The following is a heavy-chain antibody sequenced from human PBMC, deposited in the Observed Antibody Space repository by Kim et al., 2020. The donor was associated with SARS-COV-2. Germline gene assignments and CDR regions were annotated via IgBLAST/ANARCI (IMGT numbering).Heavy chain of an antibody. J-gene: IGHJ4*02. V-gene: IGHV1-69*13. Sequence: SVKVSCKASGGTFSSYAISWVRQAPGQGLEWMGGIIPIFGTANYAQKFQGRVTITADESTSTAYMELSSLRSEDTAVYYCARQYCSGGIPLGPPTWSRGVFDCWGQGTLVTVSS. CDR3: ARQYCSGGIPLGPPTWSRGVFDC. D-gene: IGHD2-15*01. CDR1: GGTFSSYA. CDR2: IIPIFGTA.